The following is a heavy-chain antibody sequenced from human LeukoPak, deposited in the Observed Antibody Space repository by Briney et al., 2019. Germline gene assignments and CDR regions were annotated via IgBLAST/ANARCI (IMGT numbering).Heavy chain of an antibody. J-gene: IGHJ4*02. CDR3: AGSYYNVFDY. Sequence: GGSLTLSCAASGFTVSSKYMSWVRQAPGKGLEWVALIWYDGSNKYYADSVKGRFTISRDNSENTLYLQMNSLRAEDTAVYYCAGSYYNVFDYWGQGTLVTVSS. CDR2: IWYDGSNK. V-gene: IGHV3-33*08. CDR1: GFTVSSKY. D-gene: IGHD3-10*01.